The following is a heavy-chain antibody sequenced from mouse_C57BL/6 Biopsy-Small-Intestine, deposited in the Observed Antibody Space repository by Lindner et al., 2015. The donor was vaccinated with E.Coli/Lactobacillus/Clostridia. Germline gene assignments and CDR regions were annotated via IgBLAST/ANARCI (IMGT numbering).Heavy chain of an antibody. D-gene: IGHD2-1*01. CDR2: FYPGSDNI. V-gene: IGHV1-62-2*01. CDR3: ARHEEDYGNFRFAY. CDR1: GYTFTEYT. J-gene: IGHJ3*01. Sequence: VQLQESGAELVKPGASVKLSRKASGYTFTEYTIHWVKQRSGQGLEWIGWFYPGSDNIKYNEKFKDKATLTADKSSSTVYMELSRLTSEDSAVYFCARHEEDYGNFRFAYWGQGTLVTVSA.